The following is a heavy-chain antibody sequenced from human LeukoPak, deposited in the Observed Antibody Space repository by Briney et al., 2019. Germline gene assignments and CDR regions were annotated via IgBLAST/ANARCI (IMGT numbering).Heavy chain of an antibody. D-gene: IGHD3-10*01. CDR2: MNPKSGNT. CDR3: AREVLLWFGELSLGNLDY. CDR1: GYTFTNYD. J-gene: IGHJ4*02. V-gene: IGHV1-8*01. Sequence: ASVKVSCKTSGYTFTNYDINWVRQVTGQGLEWMGWMNPKSGNTGSAQRFQGRVTMTRDTSISTAYMELSSLRSEDTAVYYCAREVLLWFGELSLGNLDYWGQGTLVTVSS.